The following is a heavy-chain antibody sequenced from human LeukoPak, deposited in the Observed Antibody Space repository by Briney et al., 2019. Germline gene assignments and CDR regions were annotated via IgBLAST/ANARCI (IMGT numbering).Heavy chain of an antibody. V-gene: IGHV1-2*02. Sequence: ASVKVSCKASGYTFTGYYMHWVRQAPGQGLGWMGWINPNSGGTNYAQKFQGRVTMTRDTSISTAYMELSRLRSDDTAVYYCARAGRSSRGAHFDYWGQGTLVTVSS. CDR2: INPNSGGT. CDR3: ARAGRSSRGAHFDY. CDR1: GYTFTGYY. J-gene: IGHJ4*02. D-gene: IGHD3-10*01.